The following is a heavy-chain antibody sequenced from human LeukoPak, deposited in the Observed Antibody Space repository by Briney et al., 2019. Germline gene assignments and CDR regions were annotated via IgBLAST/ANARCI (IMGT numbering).Heavy chain of an antibody. V-gene: IGHV1-2*02. CDR2: INPNSGGT. CDR1: GYTFTGYY. Sequence: ASVKVSCKASGYTFTGYYMHWVGQAPGQGLEWMGWINPNSGGTNYAQKFQGRVTMTRDTSISTAYMELSRLRSDDTAVYYCARGDMVVRYSDPYAFDIWGQGTMVTVSS. D-gene: IGHD3-9*01. J-gene: IGHJ3*02. CDR3: ARGDMVVRYSDPYAFDI.